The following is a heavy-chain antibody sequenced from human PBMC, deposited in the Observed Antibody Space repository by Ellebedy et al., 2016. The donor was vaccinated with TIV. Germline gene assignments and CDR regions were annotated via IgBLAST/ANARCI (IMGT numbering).Heavy chain of an antibody. J-gene: IGHJ4*02. CDR2: ISGSDGST. V-gene: IGHV3-23*01. CDR3: AKTLGYCTSTSCEKLDY. CDR1: GFTVSSNY. D-gene: IGHD2-2*01. Sequence: PGGSLRLSCAASGFTVSSNYMSWVRQAPGKGLEGVPAISGSDGSTSYADSVKGRFTITRDNSKNTLSLQMNSLRVEDTAVYYCAKTLGYCTSTSCEKLDYWGQGTLVTVSS.